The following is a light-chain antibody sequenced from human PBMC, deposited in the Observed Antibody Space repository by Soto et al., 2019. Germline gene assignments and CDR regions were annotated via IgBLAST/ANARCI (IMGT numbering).Light chain of an antibody. Sequence: AIQLTQSPSSLSAFVGDRVTITCRASQGISSALAWYRQKPGKAPKLLIYDASSLGSGVPSRFSGSGSGTDFSLTISSLQPEDFSTYYCQQHNSYPLTFGGGTTVEIK. CDR2: DAS. V-gene: IGKV1-13*02. CDR3: QQHNSYPLT. J-gene: IGKJ4*01. CDR1: QGISSA.